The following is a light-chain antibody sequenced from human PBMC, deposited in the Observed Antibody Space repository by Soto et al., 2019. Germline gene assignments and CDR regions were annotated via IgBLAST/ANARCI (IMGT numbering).Light chain of an antibody. J-gene: IGKJ1*01. Sequence: EIVMTQSPATLSVSPGERATLSCRASQSVSSNLAWYQQKPGQAPTLLIYGASARATGIPARFSGSGSGTEFTLTISSLQSEDFATYYCLQLYNFSWTFGQGTKVEIK. CDR1: QSVSSN. V-gene: IGKV3-15*01. CDR2: GAS. CDR3: LQLYNFSWT.